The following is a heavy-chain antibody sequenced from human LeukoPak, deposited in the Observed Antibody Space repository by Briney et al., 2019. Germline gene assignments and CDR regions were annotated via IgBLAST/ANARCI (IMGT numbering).Heavy chain of an antibody. Sequence: GGSLRLSCAASGFTFSSYSMHWVRQAPGKGLEWVAVTTYDGNNKYYADSVKGRFTISRDNSKNTLYLQMNSLRAEDTAVYYCAKADCGNIGCYVKDYWGQGTLVTVSS. J-gene: IGHJ4*02. CDR1: GFTFSSYS. D-gene: IGHD2-2*01. V-gene: IGHV3-30*18. CDR2: TTYDGNNK. CDR3: AKADCGNIGCYVKDY.